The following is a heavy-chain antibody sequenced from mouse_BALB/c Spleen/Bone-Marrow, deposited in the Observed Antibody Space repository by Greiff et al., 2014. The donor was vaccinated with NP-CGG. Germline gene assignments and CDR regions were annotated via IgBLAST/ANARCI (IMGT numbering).Heavy chain of an antibody. V-gene: IGHV5-17*02. J-gene: IGHJ4*01. CDR2: ISSGSSTI. Sequence: EVQRVESRGGLVQPGGSRKLSCAASGFTFSSFGMHWVRQAPEKGLEWVAYISSGSSTIYYADTVKGRFTISRDNPKNTLFLQMTSLRSEDTAMYYCARYGYYDAMDYWGQGTSVTVSS. CDR3: ARYGYYDAMDY. D-gene: IGHD2-2*01. CDR1: GFTFSSFG.